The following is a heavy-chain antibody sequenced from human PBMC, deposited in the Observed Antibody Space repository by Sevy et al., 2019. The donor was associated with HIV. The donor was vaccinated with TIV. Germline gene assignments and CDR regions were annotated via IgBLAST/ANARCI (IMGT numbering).Heavy chain of an antibody. CDR3: ASLPNNYYDSSGSSGDDAFDI. V-gene: IGHV3-33*01. CDR1: GFTFSSYG. J-gene: IGHJ3*02. D-gene: IGHD3-22*01. Sequence: GGSLRLSCAASGFTFSSYGMHWARQAPGKGLEWVAVIWNDRSNKHYADSVKGRFTISRDNSKNTLYLQMNSLRAEDTAVYYCASLPNNYYDSSGSSGDDAFDIWGQGTMVTVSS. CDR2: IWNDRSNK.